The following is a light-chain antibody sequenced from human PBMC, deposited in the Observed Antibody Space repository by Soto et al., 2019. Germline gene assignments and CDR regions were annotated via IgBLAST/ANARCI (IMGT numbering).Light chain of an antibody. V-gene: IGKV2-28*01. CDR3: MQGGQTPHT. CDR2: LGT. Sequence: DIVMTQAPLSLPVTPGEPASISCRSSQSLLHRDGYNYLDWYVQKPGQSPQLLIYLGTDRASGVPDRFTGSGSGTDFTLKISRVEAEDVGVYYCMQGGQTPHTFGQGTTLEIK. CDR1: QSLLHRDGYNY. J-gene: IGKJ2*01.